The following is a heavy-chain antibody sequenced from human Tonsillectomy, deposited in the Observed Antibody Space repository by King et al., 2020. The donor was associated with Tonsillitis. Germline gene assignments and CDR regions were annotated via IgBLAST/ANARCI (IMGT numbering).Heavy chain of an antibody. CDR1: GFSFSAYT. D-gene: IGHD4-17*01. V-gene: IGHV3-21*01. Sequence: EVKLVESGGGLVKPGGSLRLSCTASGFSFSAYTMNWVRQAPGKGLEWVSSISSSSTYIYYADSLKGRFTVSRDNAKTSLFLQMNSLRAEDTAVYYCATFSVTRCWGAFDIWGQGTMVTVSS. CDR2: ISSSSTYI. J-gene: IGHJ3*02. CDR3: ATFSVTRCWGAFDI.